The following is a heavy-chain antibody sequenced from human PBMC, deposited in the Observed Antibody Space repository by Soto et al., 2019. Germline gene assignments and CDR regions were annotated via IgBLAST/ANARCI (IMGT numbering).Heavy chain of an antibody. V-gene: IGHV4-59*01. J-gene: IGHJ3*02. CDR1: GGSISSYY. Sequence: SEPLPLTCTVSGGSISSYYWSWIRQPPGKGLVWIGYIYYSGSTTYNPSLKSRVTISVDTSKNQFSLKLSSVTAADTAVYYCTTDTSVLWFGEQIPHGAFDIWGQGTMVTVSS. CDR3: TTDTSVLWFGEQIPHGAFDI. CDR2: IYYSGST. D-gene: IGHD3-10*01.